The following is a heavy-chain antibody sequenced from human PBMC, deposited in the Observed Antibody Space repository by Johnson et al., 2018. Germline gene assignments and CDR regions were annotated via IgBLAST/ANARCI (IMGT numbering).Heavy chain of an antibody. D-gene: IGHD3-22*01. Sequence: QVQLVETGGGVVQPGRSLRLSCAASGFTFSSYGMHWVRQAPGKGLEWVAVIWYDGSNKYYADSVKGRFTISRDNSKNTLYLQMNSLRAEDTAVDYCARDRNYYDSSPDAFDIWGQGTMVTVSS. CDR2: IWYDGSNK. V-gene: IGHV3-33*01. J-gene: IGHJ3*02. CDR1: GFTFSSYG. CDR3: ARDRNYYDSSPDAFDI.